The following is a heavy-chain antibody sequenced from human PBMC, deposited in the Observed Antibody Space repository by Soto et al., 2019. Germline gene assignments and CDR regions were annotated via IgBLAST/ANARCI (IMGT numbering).Heavy chain of an antibody. D-gene: IGHD1-26*01. CDR2: INAGNGNT. Sequence: ASVKVSCKASGYTFTSYAMHWVRQAPGQRLEWMGWINAGNGNTKYSQKFQGRVTITRDTSTSTVYMELRSLRSDDTAVYYCARDAAVGLFDYWGQGTLVTVSS. J-gene: IGHJ4*02. CDR1: GYTFTSYA. CDR3: ARDAAVGLFDY. V-gene: IGHV1-3*01.